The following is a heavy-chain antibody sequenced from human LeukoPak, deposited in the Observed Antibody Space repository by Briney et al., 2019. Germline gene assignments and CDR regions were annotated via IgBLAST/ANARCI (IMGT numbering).Heavy chain of an antibody. Sequence: ASVKVSCKASGYTFTGYYMHWVRQAPAQGLEWMGWINPNSGGTNYAQKFQGRVTMTRDTSISTAYMELSRLRSDDTAVYYCARRKAVAGTFDYWGQGTLVTVSS. CDR1: GYTFTGYY. CDR3: ARRKAVAGTFDY. V-gene: IGHV1-2*02. J-gene: IGHJ4*02. D-gene: IGHD6-19*01. CDR2: INPNSGGT.